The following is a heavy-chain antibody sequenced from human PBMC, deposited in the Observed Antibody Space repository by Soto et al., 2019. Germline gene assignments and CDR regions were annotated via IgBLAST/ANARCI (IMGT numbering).Heavy chain of an antibody. CDR3: ARSQFDYVWGTSGYFDS. CDR2: IYPGDSDA. CDR1: GYSFSTHW. V-gene: IGHV5-51*01. D-gene: IGHD3-16*01. J-gene: IGHJ4*02. Sequence: GESLMISCKGSGYSFSTHWVGWVRQTPGKGLEWMGIIYPGDSDARYSPSFKGQVTISVDESITTAFLQWSSLKASDIAMYYCARSQFDYVWGTSGYFDSWGQGTLVTVSS.